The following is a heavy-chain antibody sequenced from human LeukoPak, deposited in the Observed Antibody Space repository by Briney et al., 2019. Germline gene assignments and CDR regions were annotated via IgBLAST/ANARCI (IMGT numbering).Heavy chain of an antibody. Sequence: GGSLRLSCAASGFTFSSYWMNWARQAPGKGLEWVASINHNGNVNYYVDSVKGRFTISRDNAKNSLYQQMSNLRAEDTAVYYCARDLSPVLYSSGYLGYWGQGTLVTVSS. D-gene: IGHD3-22*01. CDR1: GFTFSSYW. J-gene: IGHJ4*02. V-gene: IGHV3-7*03. CDR3: ARDLSPVLYSSGYLGY. CDR2: INHNGNVN.